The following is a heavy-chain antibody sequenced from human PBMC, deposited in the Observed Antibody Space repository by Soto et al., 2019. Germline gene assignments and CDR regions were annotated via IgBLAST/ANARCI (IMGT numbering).Heavy chain of an antibody. CDR3: ARDLFTRSGWKEIDY. V-gene: IGHV3-33*01. CDR2: IGYDGSNK. Sequence: QVQLVESGGGVVQPGRSLRLSCAASGFTFSSYGMHWVRQAPGKGLEWVAVIGYDGSNKYYADSVKGRFTISRDNSKNTLYLQMNSLRAEDKAVYYCARDLFTRSGWKEIDYWGQGTLVTVSS. J-gene: IGHJ4*02. CDR1: GFTFSSYG. D-gene: IGHD1-1*01.